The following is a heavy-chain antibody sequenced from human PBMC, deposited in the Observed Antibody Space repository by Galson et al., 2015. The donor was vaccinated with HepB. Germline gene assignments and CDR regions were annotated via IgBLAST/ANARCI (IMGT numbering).Heavy chain of an antibody. J-gene: IGHJ3*02. V-gene: IGHV3-64D*08. CDR3: VKGGAVEMAEFDI. Sequence: SLRLSCAASEFTFSSLSMHWVRQAPGKRLECVSGISSSGGSTHYTDSVKGRFIISRDNSQNTLYLQMSSLRPEDTAVYYCVKGGAVEMAEFDIWGQGTMVTVSS. CDR1: EFTFSSLS. CDR2: ISSSGGST. D-gene: IGHD5-24*01.